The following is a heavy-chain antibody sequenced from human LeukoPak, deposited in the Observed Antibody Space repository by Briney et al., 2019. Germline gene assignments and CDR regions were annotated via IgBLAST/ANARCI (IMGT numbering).Heavy chain of an antibody. V-gene: IGHV4-59*01. CDR1: GGSISSYY. D-gene: IGHD5-24*01. CDR3: ARDLDGYNYGAFDI. CDR2: IYYSGST. Sequence: PSETLSLSCTVSGGSISSYYWSWIRQPPGKGLEWIGYIYYSGSTNYNPSLKSRVTISVDTSKNQFSLKLSSVTAADTAVYYCARDLDGYNYGAFDIWGQGTMVTVSS. J-gene: IGHJ3*02.